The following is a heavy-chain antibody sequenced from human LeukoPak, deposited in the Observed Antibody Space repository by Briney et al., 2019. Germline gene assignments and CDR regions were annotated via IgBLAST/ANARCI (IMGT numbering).Heavy chain of an antibody. CDR1: GGTFSSYA. J-gene: IGHJ4*02. V-gene: IGHV1-69*13. CDR2: IIPIFGTA. Sequence: GASVKVSCKASGGTFSSYAISWVRQAPGQGLEWMGGIIPIFGTANYAQKFQGRVTITADESTSTAYMDLSSLRSEDTAVYYCARGVSTGYCSSTSYFSFDYWGQGTLVTVSS. CDR3: ARGVSTGYCSSTSYFSFDY. D-gene: IGHD2-2*01.